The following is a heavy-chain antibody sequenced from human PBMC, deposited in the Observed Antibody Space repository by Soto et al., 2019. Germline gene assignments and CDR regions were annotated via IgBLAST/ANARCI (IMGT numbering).Heavy chain of an antibody. CDR2: MHYGGST. V-gene: IGHV4-39*01. CDR1: GGSISSSSYY. D-gene: IGHD7-27*01. J-gene: IGHJ4*02. Sequence: SETLSLTCTVSGGSISSSSYYWGWIRQPPGKGLEWIGCMHYGGSTNYNPSLKSRVTISVDTPKNQFSLKLSSVTAADTAVYYCAKNWTWGSLEPWGQGTLFTVSS. CDR3: AKNWTWGSLEP.